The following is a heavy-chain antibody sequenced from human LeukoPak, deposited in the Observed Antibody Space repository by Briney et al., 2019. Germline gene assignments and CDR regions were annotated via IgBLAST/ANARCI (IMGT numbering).Heavy chain of an antibody. Sequence: PSETLSLTCAVYGGSFSGYYWSWIRQPPGNALEWIGGVYYSGTTSYNPSLKSRVTISLDMSKNHFSLRLSSVTAADTAMYYCARATLYSGWSYYFDYWGQGSQVTVSS. V-gene: IGHV4-34*01. D-gene: IGHD6-19*01. CDR3: ARATLYSGWSYYFDY. J-gene: IGHJ4*02. CDR1: GGSFSGYY. CDR2: VYYSGTT.